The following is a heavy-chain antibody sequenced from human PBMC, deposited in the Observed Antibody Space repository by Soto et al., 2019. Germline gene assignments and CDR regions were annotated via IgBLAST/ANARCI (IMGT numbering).Heavy chain of an antibody. V-gene: IGHV4-31*03. D-gene: IGHD6-13*01. CDR1: GGSISSGGYY. CDR2: IYYSGST. CDR3: ASWRSSWYRANDY. Sequence: SETLSLTCTVSGGSISSGGYYWSWIRQHPGKGLEWIGYIYYSGSTYYNPSLKSRVTISVDTSKNQFSLKLSSVTAADTAVYYCASWRSSWYRANDYWGQGTLVTVSS. J-gene: IGHJ4*02.